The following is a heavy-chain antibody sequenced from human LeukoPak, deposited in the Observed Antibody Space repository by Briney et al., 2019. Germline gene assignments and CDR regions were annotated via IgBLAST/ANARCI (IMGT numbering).Heavy chain of an antibody. J-gene: IGHJ3*02. V-gene: IGHV4-59*01. Sequence: TSETLSLTYTVSGASISSYYWSWIRQPPGKGLEWIGYIYYTGNTNYNPSLKSRVTVSVDTSKNQFSLRLTSVTAADTAVYYCAKSNGYGLIDIWGQGTMVTVSS. CDR1: GASISSYY. CDR2: IYYTGNT. CDR3: AKSNGYGLIDI. D-gene: IGHD3-22*01.